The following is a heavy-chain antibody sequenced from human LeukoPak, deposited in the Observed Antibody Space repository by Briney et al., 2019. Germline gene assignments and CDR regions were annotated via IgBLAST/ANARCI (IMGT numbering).Heavy chain of an antibody. J-gene: IGHJ6*03. V-gene: IGHV1-69*13. CDR1: GGTFSSYA. CDR2: IIPIFGTT. CDR3: ARSHYSSYWDNGPHYYYYYMDV. D-gene: IGHD6-6*01. Sequence: SVKVSCKASGGTFSSYAISWVRQAPGKGLEWLGGIIPIFGTTNYAQKFQGRVTITADESTSTAYMELSSLRSEDTAVYYCARSHYSSYWDNGPHYYYYYMDVWGKGTTVTVSS.